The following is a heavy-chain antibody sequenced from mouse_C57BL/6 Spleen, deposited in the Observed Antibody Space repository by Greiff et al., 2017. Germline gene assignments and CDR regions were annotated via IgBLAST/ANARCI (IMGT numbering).Heavy chain of an antibody. CDR1: GFTFTDYY. Sequence: EVQVVESGGGLVQPGGSLSLSCAASGFTFTDYYMSWVRQPPGKALEWLGFIRNKANGYTTEYSASVKGRFTISRDNSQSILYLQMNALRAEDSATYYCASRRYFDVWGTGTTVTVSS. CDR2: IRNKANGYTT. J-gene: IGHJ1*03. V-gene: IGHV7-3*01. CDR3: ASRRYFDV.